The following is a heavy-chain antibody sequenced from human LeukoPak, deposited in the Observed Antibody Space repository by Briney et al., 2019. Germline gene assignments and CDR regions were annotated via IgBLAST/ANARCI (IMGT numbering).Heavy chain of an antibody. J-gene: IGHJ4*02. CDR2: IYTSGST. D-gene: IGHD2-15*01. V-gene: IGHV4-61*02. Sequence: TSQTLSLTCTVSGGSISSGSYYWSWIRQPAGKGLEWIGRIYTSGSTNYNPSLKSRLTMSIDTSKNQFSLKLSSVTAADTAVYYCARVLRYCSGGSCYPGEGYFDYWGQGTLVTVSS. CDR1: GGSISSGSYY. CDR3: ARVLRYCSGGSCYPGEGYFDY.